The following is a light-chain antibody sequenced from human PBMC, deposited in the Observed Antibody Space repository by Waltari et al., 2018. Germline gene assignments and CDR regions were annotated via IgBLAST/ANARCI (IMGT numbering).Light chain of an antibody. CDR2: DNN. J-gene: IGLJ6*01. CDR3: GTWDSGLSASV. CDR1: RSNIGDNY. V-gene: IGLV1-51*01. Sequence: QSVLTQPPSVSAATGQKVTISCPGSRSNIGDNYVSWYQQVPGTAPKLLIYDNNRRPSGIPDRFSGSKSGTSATLGITGLQTGDEADYYCGTWDSGLSASVFGSGTKVTVL.